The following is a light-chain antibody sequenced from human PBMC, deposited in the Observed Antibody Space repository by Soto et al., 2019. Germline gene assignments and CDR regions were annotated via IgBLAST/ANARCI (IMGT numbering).Light chain of an antibody. CDR3: QQYNNWLPLT. Sequence: EIVMTQSPATLSVSPGERATLSCRASQSVSSNLAWYQQIPGQAPRLLIYGASTRATVIPARFSGSGSGTEFTLTISSLQSEDFAVYYCQQYNNWLPLTFGGGTNVEIK. CDR1: QSVSSN. CDR2: GAS. J-gene: IGKJ4*01. V-gene: IGKV3-15*01.